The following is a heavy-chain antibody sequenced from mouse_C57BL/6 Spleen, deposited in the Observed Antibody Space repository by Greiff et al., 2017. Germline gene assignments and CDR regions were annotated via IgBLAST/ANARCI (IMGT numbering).Heavy chain of an antibody. Sequence: VQLQQSGAELAKPGASVKLSCKASGYTFTSYWMHWVKQRPGQGLEWIGYINPSSGYTKYNQKFKAKATLTADKSSSTPYMQLSSLAYEDSAVYYCAHYEGGYFGYWGQGTTLTVSS. D-gene: IGHD2-4*01. CDR3: AHYEGGYFGY. CDR2: INPSSGYT. CDR1: GYTFTSYW. J-gene: IGHJ2*01. V-gene: IGHV1-7*01.